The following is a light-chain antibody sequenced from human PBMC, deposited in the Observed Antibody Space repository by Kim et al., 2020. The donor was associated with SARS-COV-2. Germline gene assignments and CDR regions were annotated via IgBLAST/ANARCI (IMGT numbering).Light chain of an antibody. Sequence: SYVLTQPPSVSVAPGKTARITCGGNNIGSKSVHWYQQKPGQAPVLVIYYDSDRPSGIPERFSGSNSGNTATLTISRVDAGDEADYYCQVWDSSSVV. CDR3: QVWDSSSVV. V-gene: IGLV3-21*04. CDR1: NIGSKS. J-gene: IGLJ2*01. CDR2: YDS.